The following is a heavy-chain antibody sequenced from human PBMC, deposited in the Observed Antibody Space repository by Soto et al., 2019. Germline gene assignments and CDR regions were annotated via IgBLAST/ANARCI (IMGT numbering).Heavy chain of an antibody. CDR3: AREENCSDGVCYSEYFQR. J-gene: IGHJ1*01. D-gene: IGHD2-15*01. Sequence: QVQLVQSGAEVKKPGASVKVSCKASGYIFTAYSMHWVRQAPGQGLEWTGVVNPSGGSTNYAQKYLGRITMTRDTSTSTVYMDLSSLTSEDTAVYYCAREENCSDGVCYSEYFQRWGQGTLVTVSS. CDR1: GYIFTAYS. V-gene: IGHV1-46*01. CDR2: VNPSGGST.